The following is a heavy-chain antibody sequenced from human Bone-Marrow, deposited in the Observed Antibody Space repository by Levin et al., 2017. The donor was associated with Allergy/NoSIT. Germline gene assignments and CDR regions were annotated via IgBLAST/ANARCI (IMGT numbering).Heavy chain of an antibody. D-gene: IGHD2-2*03. CDR2: ISFDGTNQ. Sequence: GGSLRLSCAASGFAFSDYGMHWVRQAPGKGLEWVALISFDGTNQYYAGSVKGRFTISRDKSKNTLYLQMNSLISEDTAVYYCANDPGDCSSTSCRPYYYYYDMDVWGKGTTVTVSS. J-gene: IGHJ6*03. V-gene: IGHV3-30*18. CDR3: ANDPGDCSSTSCRPYYYYYDMDV. CDR1: GFAFSDYG.